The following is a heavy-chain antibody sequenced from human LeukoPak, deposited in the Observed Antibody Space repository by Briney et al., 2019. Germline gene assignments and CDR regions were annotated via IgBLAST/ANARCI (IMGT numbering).Heavy chain of an antibody. D-gene: IGHD2-15*01. CDR2: VTGRPIKT. CDR3: VRDRSRCGGGRCHSD. CDR1: GFPFSSCT. Sequence: GGSLRLSCAASGFPFSSCTLNWVRQAPGKGLEWVSSVTGRPIKTYYGDSVKGRFTISRDNARNSLDLQMSSLTPEDTAVYYCVRDRSRCGGGRCHSDWGQGTLVTVSS. J-gene: IGHJ4*02. V-gene: IGHV3-21*01.